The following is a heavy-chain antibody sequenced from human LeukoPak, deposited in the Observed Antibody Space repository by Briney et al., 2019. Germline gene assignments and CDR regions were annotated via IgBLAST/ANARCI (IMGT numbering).Heavy chain of an antibody. CDR1: GFTFSSYA. D-gene: IGHD4-17*01. V-gene: IGHV3-30*04. J-gene: IGHJ3*02. CDR2: ISYDGSNK. Sequence: PGRSLRLSCAASGFTFSSYAMHWVRQAPGKGLEWVSVISYDGSNKYYADSVEGRFTIFRDSSKNTLFLQMNSLRAEDTAMYYCARARNTVTTGDAFDIWGQGTMVTISS. CDR3: ARARNTVTTGDAFDI.